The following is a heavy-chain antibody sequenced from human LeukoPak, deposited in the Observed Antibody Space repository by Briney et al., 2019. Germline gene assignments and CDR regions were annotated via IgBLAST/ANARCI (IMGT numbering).Heavy chain of an antibody. CDR1: GGSISSGDYY. Sequence: SSQTLSLTCTVSGGSISSGDYYWSWIRQPAGKGLEWIGRIYTSGSTNYNPSLKSRVTISVDTSKNQFSLKLSSVTAADTAVYYCARDYYDRFDPWGQGTLVTVSS. CDR2: IYTSGST. D-gene: IGHD3-22*01. V-gene: IGHV4-61*02. J-gene: IGHJ5*02. CDR3: ARDYYDRFDP.